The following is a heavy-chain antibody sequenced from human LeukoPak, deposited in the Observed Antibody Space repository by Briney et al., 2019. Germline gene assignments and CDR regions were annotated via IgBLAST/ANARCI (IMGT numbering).Heavy chain of an antibody. D-gene: IGHD4-11*01. J-gene: IGHJ6*03. Sequence: SVKVSCKASGYTFTSYGISWVRQAPGQGLEWMGGIIPIFGTANYAQKFQGRVTITTDESTSTAYMELSSLRSEDTAVYYCASSQPTVTRDYYYYYMDVWGKGTTVTVSS. V-gene: IGHV1-69*05. CDR2: IIPIFGTA. CDR1: GYTFTSYG. CDR3: ASSQPTVTRDYYYYYMDV.